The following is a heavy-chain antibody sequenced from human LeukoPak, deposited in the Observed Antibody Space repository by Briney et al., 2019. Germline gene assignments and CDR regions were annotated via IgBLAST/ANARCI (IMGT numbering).Heavy chain of an antibody. V-gene: IGHV1-46*01. CDR1: GYTFTSYY. CDR2: INPSGGST. Sequence: VASVKVSCKASGYTFTSYYMHWVRQAPGQGLGWMGIINPSGGSTNYAQKFQGRVTMTRDMSTSTVYMELSSLRSEDTAVYYCARDEGCSSTSCLFDYWGQGTLVTVSS. D-gene: IGHD2-2*01. CDR3: ARDEGCSSTSCLFDY. J-gene: IGHJ4*02.